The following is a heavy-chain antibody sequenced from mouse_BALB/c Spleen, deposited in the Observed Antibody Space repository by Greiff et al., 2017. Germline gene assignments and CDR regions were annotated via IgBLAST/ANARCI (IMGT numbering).Heavy chain of an antibody. J-gene: IGHJ2*01. V-gene: IGHV1-82*01. CDR1: GYAFSSSW. CDR2: IYPGDGDT. CDR3: AREELGYGSADY. Sequence: QVQLQQSGPELVKPGASVKISCKASGYAFSSSWMNWVKQRPGQGLEWIGRIYPGDGDTNYNGKFKGKATLTADKSSSTAYMQLSSLTSVDSAVYFCAREELGYGSADYWGQGTTLTVSS. D-gene: IGHD1-1*01.